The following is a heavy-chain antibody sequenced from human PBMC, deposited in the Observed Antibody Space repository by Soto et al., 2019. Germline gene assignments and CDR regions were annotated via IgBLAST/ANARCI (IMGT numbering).Heavy chain of an antibody. Sequence: EVQLVEFGGGLVKPGGSLRLSCVDSGFTLDSYTMNWVRQAPGKGLEWVSSISGSTAYIYYADSVKGRFTISRDIAKNSLYLQMNNLRAEDTAVYYCARGIGGARCYAGAFDSWGQGTLVTVSP. CDR1: GFTLDSYT. D-gene: IGHD3-16*01. CDR3: ARGIGGARCYAGAFDS. J-gene: IGHJ4*02. V-gene: IGHV3-21*01. CDR2: ISGSTAYI.